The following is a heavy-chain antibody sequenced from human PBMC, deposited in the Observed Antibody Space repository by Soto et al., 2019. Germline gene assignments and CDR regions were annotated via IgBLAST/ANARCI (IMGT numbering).Heavy chain of an antibody. CDR1: GGSISSSNW. Sequence: SETLSLTCAVSGGSISSSNWWSWVRQPPGKGLEWIGEIYHSGSTNYNPSLKSRVTISVDKSKNQFSLKLSSVTAADTAVYYCASVGSSWSYFDYWGQGTLVTVSS. J-gene: IGHJ4*02. CDR2: IYHSGST. V-gene: IGHV4-4*02. CDR3: ASVGSSWSYFDY. D-gene: IGHD6-13*01.